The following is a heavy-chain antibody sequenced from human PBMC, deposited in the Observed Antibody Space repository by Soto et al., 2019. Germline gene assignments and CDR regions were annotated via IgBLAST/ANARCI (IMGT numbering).Heavy chain of an antibody. CDR1: GGSFSGYH. V-gene: IGHV4-34*01. D-gene: IGHD3-22*01. Sequence: QVQLQQWGAGLVKPSETLSLSCAVSGGSFSGYHWSWIRQPPGKGLEWLGDVTQAGNTNYNPSLKTRVTISGDTSKNQLSLQLRSVSVADTAVYYCARGKSGLQTNYYKAINWFDPWGQGTLVTVSS. CDR2: VTQAGNT. CDR3: ARGKSGLQTNYYKAINWFDP. J-gene: IGHJ5*02.